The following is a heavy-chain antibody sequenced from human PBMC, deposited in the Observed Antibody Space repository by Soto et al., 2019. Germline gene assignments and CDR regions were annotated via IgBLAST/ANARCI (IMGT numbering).Heavy chain of an antibody. D-gene: IGHD3-3*01. V-gene: IGHV3-66*01. Sequence: EVQLVESGGGLVQPGGSLRLSCAASGFTVSSYYMTWVRQAPGQGLEWVSVISSGGSTYYADSVKGRFNISRDNSKNTLYLQMNRLIADDTAVYYCARDTLGGAYNFWHGGQGTLVTVSS. CDR3: ARDTLGGAYNFWH. J-gene: IGHJ4*02. CDR2: ISSGGST. CDR1: GFTVSSYY.